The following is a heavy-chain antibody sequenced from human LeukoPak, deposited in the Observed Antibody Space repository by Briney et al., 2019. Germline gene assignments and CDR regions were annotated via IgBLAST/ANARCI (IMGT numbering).Heavy chain of an antibody. V-gene: IGHV4-39*01. CDR2: IYYSGST. CDR1: GGSISSSSYY. J-gene: IGHJ5*02. CDR3: ATVEVAAGWFDP. D-gene: IGHD2-15*01. Sequence: PSETLSLTCTVSGGSISSSSYYWGWIRQPPGKGLEWIGSIYYSGSTYYNPSLKSRVTISVDTSKNQFSLKLSSVTAADTAVYYCATVEVAAGWFDPWGQGTLVTVSS.